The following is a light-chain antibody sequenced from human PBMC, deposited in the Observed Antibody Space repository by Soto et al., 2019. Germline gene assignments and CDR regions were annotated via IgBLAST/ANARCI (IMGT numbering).Light chain of an antibody. Sequence: DIVMTQSPLSLPVTPGEPAAISCRSSQSLLQSDGYDYLDWYLQKPGQSPQLLIFLGSNRASGVPDRFSGSGSGTDFTLKISRVEAEDVGIYYCMQALKIYPITFGQGTRLEYK. V-gene: IGKV2-28*01. CDR2: LGS. J-gene: IGKJ5*01. CDR1: QSLLQSDGYDY. CDR3: MQALKIYPIT.